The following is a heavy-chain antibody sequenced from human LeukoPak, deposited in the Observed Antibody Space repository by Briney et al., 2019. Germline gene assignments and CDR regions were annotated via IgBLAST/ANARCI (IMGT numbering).Heavy chain of an antibody. CDR3: ARGFGSPEFKLDY. CDR2: IDPSGGST. D-gene: IGHD1-14*01. V-gene: IGHV1-46*01. Sequence: ASVKVSCKASGYTFISHLIHWVRQAPGPRLEWMGMIDPSGGSTNYAQKFQVRVTMTRDLSTSTVYMELSSLRSEDTAVYYCARGFGSPEFKLDYWGQGTLFTVSS. CDR1: GYTFISHL. J-gene: IGHJ4*02.